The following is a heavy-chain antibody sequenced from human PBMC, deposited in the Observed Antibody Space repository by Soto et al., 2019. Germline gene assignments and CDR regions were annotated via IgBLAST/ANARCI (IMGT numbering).Heavy chain of an antibody. CDR3: AGVASGSTWDDFDY. V-gene: IGHV1-69*06. CDR1: GDTFTKYA. Sequence: QVHLVQSGAEVRKPGSSVRVSCKASGDTFTKYAISWLRQAPGQGLEWMGGLVPVFGRVTYAQRFQDRVSIIADKSTATSYLELTSLTADDTAVYYCAGVASGSTWDDFDYWGQGTLVTVSS. D-gene: IGHD3-10*01. CDR2: LVPVFGRV. J-gene: IGHJ4*02.